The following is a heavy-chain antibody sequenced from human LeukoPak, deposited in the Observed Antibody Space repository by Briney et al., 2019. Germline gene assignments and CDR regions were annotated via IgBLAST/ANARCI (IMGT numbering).Heavy chain of an antibody. J-gene: IGHJ3*02. V-gene: IGHV3-21*04. D-gene: IGHD1-26*01. CDR3: ARDLVGATLDAFDI. Sequence: PGGSLRLSCAASGFTFSSYSMNWVRQAPGKGLEWVSSISSSSSYIYYADSVKGRFTISRDNAKNSLYLQMNSLRAEDTAVYYCARDLVGATLDAFDIWGQGTMVTVSS. CDR2: ISSSSSYI. CDR1: GFTFSSYS.